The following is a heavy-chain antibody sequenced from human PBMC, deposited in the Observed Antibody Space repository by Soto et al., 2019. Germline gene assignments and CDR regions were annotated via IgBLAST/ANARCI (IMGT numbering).Heavy chain of an antibody. CDR2: ISYDGSNK. D-gene: IGHD5-12*01. Sequence: QVQLVESGGGVVQPGRSLRLSCAASGFTFSSYGMHWVRQAPGKGLEWVAVISYDGSNKYYADSVKGRFTISRDNSKNTLYLQMNSLRAEDTAVYYCAKDQGGYDQYLLLFSYGMDVWGQGTTVTVSS. CDR3: AKDQGGYDQYLLLFSYGMDV. V-gene: IGHV3-30*18. CDR1: GFTFSSYG. J-gene: IGHJ6*02.